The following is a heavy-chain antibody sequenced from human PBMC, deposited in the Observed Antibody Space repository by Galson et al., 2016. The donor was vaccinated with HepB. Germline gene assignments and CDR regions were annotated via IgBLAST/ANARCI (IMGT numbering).Heavy chain of an antibody. V-gene: IGHV4-39*01. CDR2: IYYSGST. CDR3: ARNERRWLHSPYYFDS. D-gene: IGHD5-24*01. J-gene: IGHJ4*02. CDR1: GGSISSSSSY. Sequence: SETLSLTCTVSGGSISSSSSYWDWIRQPPGKGLEWIGSIYYSGSTYYNPSLKSRVTISVDTSTNQFSLKLSSVTAADTAVYYCARNERRWLHSPYYFDSWGQGTLVTVSS.